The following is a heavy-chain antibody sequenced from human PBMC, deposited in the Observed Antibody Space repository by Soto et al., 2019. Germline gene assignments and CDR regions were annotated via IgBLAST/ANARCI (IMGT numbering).Heavy chain of an antibody. Sequence: PGGSLRLSCAASGFTFSSYAMHWVRQAPGKGLEWVAVISYDGSNKYYADSVKGRFTISRDNSKNTLYLQMNSLRAEDTAVYYCARGALYMYYYDSSGYYVDYWGQGTLVTVSS. CDR3: ARGALYMYYYDSSGYYVDY. CDR1: GFTFSSYA. V-gene: IGHV3-30-3*01. J-gene: IGHJ4*02. CDR2: ISYDGSNK. D-gene: IGHD3-22*01.